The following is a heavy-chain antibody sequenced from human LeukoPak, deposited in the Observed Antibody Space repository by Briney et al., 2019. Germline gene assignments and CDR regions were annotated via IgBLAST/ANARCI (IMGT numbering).Heavy chain of an antibody. D-gene: IGHD6-19*01. CDR1: GFTVSNNY. V-gene: IGHV3-53*01. J-gene: IGHJ4*02. CDR2: IHSGGTT. CDR3: AKESGPIAVAGTGDY. Sequence: GGSLRLSCAASGFTVSNNYMSWVRQAPGKGLEWVSVIHSGGTTNYADSVQGRFTISRDNSKTTVYLQMNSLRAEDTAVYYCAKESGPIAVAGTGDYWGQGTLVTVSS.